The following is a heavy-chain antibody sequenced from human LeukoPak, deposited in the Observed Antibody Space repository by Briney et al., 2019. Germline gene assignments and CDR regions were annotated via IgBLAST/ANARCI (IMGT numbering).Heavy chain of an antibody. Sequence: SETLSLTCAVYGGSFSGYYWSWIRQPPGKGLEWIGEINHSGSTNYNPSLKSRVTISVDTSKNQFSLKLSSVTAADTAVYYCARGTTVIQTLDYWGQGTLVTVSS. CDR2: INHSGST. J-gene: IGHJ4*02. D-gene: IGHD4-17*01. V-gene: IGHV4-34*01. CDR3: ARGTTVIQTLDY. CDR1: GGSFSGYY.